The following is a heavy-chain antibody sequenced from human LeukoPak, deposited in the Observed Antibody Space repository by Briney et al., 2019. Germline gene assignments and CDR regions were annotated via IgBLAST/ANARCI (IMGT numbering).Heavy chain of an antibody. Sequence: GSLRLSCAASGFTFATYAAGWVRPPPGKGLEWVSTINTGGRTHYADSVQGRFTISRDNSKNTLYLQINKLRAEDTAIYYCDASDFWGQGTLVTVSS. CDR1: GFTFATYA. CDR2: INTGGRT. V-gene: IGHV3-23*01. CDR3: DASDF. J-gene: IGHJ4*02.